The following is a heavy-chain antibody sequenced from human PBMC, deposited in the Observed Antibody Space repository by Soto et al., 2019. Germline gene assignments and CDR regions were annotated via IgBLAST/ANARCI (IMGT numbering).Heavy chain of an antibody. CDR1: GFTFRSYD. Sequence: LRLSCAASGFTFRSYDMHWVRQVTGKSLEWVSAIGTAGDPYYPGSVKGRFTISRENAKNSLYLQMNGLRDGDTAVYYCARSRPAAAHYYFFAMDIWGQGTTVTVSS. D-gene: IGHD2-15*01. V-gene: IGHV3-13*05. J-gene: IGHJ6*02. CDR3: ARSRPAAAHYYFFAMDI. CDR2: IGTAGDP.